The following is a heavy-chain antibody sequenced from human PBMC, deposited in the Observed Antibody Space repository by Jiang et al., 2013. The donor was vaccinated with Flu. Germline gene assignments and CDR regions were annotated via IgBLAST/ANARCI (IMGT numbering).Heavy chain of an antibody. J-gene: IGHJ4*02. Sequence: GRSLRLSCAASEFTFSSYTMHWVRQAPGKGLEWVAVIWYDGSHKYYADSVKGRFTVSRDNSKNTLYLQMNSLRAEDTAVYYCTRESGTYVFDYWGQGTLVTVSS. CDR3: TRESGTYVFDY. V-gene: IGHV3-33*01. D-gene: IGHD1-26*01. CDR2: IWYDGSHK. CDR1: EFTFSSYT.